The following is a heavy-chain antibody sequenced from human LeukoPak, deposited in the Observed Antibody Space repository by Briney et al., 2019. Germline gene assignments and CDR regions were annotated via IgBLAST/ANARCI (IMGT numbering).Heavy chain of an antibody. CDR2: TSTDGGSP. Sequence: SGGSLRLSCAASGFTFSSYAMHWVRQAPGKGLEYVSATSTDGGSPYYANSVKGRFTISRDNSKNMLYLQMGSLRTEDMAVYYCARWSSTSCYDYWGQGTLVTVSS. J-gene: IGHJ4*02. CDR3: ARWSSTSCYDY. V-gene: IGHV3-64*01. CDR1: GFTFSSYA. D-gene: IGHD2-2*01.